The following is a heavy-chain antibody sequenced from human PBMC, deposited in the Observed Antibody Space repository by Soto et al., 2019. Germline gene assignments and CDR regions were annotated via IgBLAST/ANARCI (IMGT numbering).Heavy chain of an antibody. CDR1: GFTFSGYA. V-gene: IGHV3-23*01. Sequence: SGGSLRLCFAASGFTFSGYAMSWVRQATGKGLEWVSAISGSGGSTYYAYSVKGRFTISRDNSNNTLYLQMNSLRAEDTAVYYSAKDLTVVRVAGAFDIWGQGTMVTVSS. CDR3: AKDLTVVRVAGAFDI. D-gene: IGHD2-15*01. CDR2: ISGSGGST. J-gene: IGHJ3*02.